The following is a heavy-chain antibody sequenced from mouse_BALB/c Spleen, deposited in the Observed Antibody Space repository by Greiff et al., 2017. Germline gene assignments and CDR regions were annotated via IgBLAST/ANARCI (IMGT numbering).Heavy chain of an antibody. CDR1: GFSLTSYG. Sequence: VKLQESGPGLVAPSQSLSITCTVSGFSLTSYGVHWVRQPPGKGLEWLGVIWAGGSTNYNSALMSRLSISKDNSKSQVFLKMNSLQTDDTAMYYCARDRGMPLYAMDYWGQGTSVTVSS. V-gene: IGHV2-9*02. CDR3: ARDRGMPLYAMDY. J-gene: IGHJ4*01. D-gene: IGHD3-1*01. CDR2: IWAGGST.